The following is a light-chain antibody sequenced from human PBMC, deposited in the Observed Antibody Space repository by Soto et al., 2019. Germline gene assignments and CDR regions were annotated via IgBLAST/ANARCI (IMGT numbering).Light chain of an antibody. J-gene: IGLJ2*01. V-gene: IGLV7-46*01. CDR3: MVSSGGGVV. Sequence: QAVVTQEPSLTVSPGGTLTLTCASRTGAVTSGHYPYWFQQKPGQAPRTLIYDTTNKHSWTPARFSGSLLGGKAALTLSGAQPEDEDYYYCMVSSGGGVVFGGGTKLTVL. CDR1: TGAVTSGHY. CDR2: DTT.